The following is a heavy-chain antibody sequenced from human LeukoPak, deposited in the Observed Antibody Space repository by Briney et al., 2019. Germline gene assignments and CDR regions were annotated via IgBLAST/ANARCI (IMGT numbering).Heavy chain of an antibody. CDR1: GFTFSNYA. Sequence: GGSLRLSCAASGFTFSNYAMRWVRQAPGKGLEWVSGISGSGSTIYYADSVKGRFTISRDNAKNSVYLQMNSLRAEDTAVYYCARDPNDYGDPYFDYWGQGTLVTVSS. D-gene: IGHD4-17*01. CDR3: ARDPNDYGDPYFDY. J-gene: IGHJ4*02. CDR2: ISGSGSTI. V-gene: IGHV3-48*03.